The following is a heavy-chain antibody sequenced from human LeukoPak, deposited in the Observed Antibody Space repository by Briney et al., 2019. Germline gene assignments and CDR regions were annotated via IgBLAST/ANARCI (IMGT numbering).Heavy chain of an antibody. CDR2: IWYDGSNK. Sequence: GRSLRLSCAASGFTFSSYGMHWVRQAPGKGLEWVAVIWYDGSNKYYADSVKGRFTISRGNSKNTLYLQMNSLRAEDTAVYYCARGDSGYDLLDYWGQGTLVTVSS. J-gene: IGHJ4*02. CDR1: GFTFSSYG. D-gene: IGHD5-12*01. V-gene: IGHV3-33*01. CDR3: ARGDSGYDLLDY.